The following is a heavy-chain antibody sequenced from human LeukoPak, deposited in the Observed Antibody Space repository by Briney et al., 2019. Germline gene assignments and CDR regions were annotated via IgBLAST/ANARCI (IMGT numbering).Heavy chain of an antibody. J-gene: IGHJ4*02. CDR1: GFTFSNYG. CDR3: AKDGSSSWYLIDY. V-gene: IGHV3-30*02. D-gene: IGHD6-13*01. CDR2: IRYDGSNK. Sequence: GGSLRLSCAASGFTFSNYGMHWVRQAPGKGLEWVAIIRYDGSNKYYADSVRGRFTISRDNSKNTLYLQMNNLRAEDTAVYYCAKDGSSSWYLIDYWGQGTLVTVSS.